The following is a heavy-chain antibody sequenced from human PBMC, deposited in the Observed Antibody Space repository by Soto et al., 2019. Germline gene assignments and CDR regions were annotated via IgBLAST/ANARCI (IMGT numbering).Heavy chain of an antibody. CDR3: AKGDSSGWYPLLVY. D-gene: IGHD6-19*01. CDR2: ISYDGSNK. Sequence: QVQLVESGGGVVQPGRSLRLSCAASGFTFSSYGMHWVRQAPGKGLEWVAVISYDGSNKYYADSVKGRFTISRDNSKNTLYLQMNSLRAEDTAVYYCAKGDSSGWYPLLVYWGQGTLVTVSS. V-gene: IGHV3-30*18. J-gene: IGHJ4*02. CDR1: GFTFSSYG.